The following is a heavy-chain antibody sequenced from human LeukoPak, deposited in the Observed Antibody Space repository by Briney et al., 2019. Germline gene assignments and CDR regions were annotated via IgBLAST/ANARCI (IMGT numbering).Heavy chain of an antibody. CDR2: IYYSGRT. J-gene: IGHJ4*02. CDR1: GGSISTYY. Sequence: SETLSLTCTVSGGSISTYYWSWIRQPPGKGLEWIGYIYYSGRTNCNPSLKSRVTISLDTSKNQFSLKLSSVTAADTAVYYCARLNGDYWGQGTLVTVSS. D-gene: IGHD1-1*01. CDR3: ARLNGDY. V-gene: IGHV4-59*08.